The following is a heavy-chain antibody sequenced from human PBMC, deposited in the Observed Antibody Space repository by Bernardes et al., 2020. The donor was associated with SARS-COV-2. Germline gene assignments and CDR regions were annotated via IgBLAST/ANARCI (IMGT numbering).Heavy chain of an antibody. V-gene: IGHV4-34*01. J-gene: IGHJ2*01. CDR1: GGSLSGYY. D-gene: IGHD3-16*01. CDR2: INYSGST. Sequence: SETLSLTCAVYGGSLSGYYWNWIRQSPGTGLEWNGEINYSGSTTYNPSLKSRVTISVDTSKNQFSLNLSSVTAADTAVYYCARAVWGIWYFDLWGRGTLVSVSS. CDR3: ARAVWGIWYFDL.